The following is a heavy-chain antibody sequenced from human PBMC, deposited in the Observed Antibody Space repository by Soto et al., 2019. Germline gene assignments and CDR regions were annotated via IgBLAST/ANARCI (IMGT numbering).Heavy chain of an antibody. D-gene: IGHD4-4*01. CDR2: IYYSGGT. CDR3: ASRRHSVSVFDY. Sequence: SETLSLTCTVSGGSISTYHWTWIRQPPGKGLEWIGNIYYSGGTTYNPSLKSRVAMSVDTSKNQFSLKLSSLTAADTAVYYCASRRHSVSVFDYWGQGTLVTVSS. J-gene: IGHJ4*02. CDR1: GGSISTYH. V-gene: IGHV4-59*01.